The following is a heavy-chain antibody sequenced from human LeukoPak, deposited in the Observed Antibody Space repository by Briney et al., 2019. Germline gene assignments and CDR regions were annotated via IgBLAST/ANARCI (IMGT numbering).Heavy chain of an antibody. D-gene: IGHD1-26*01. Sequence: ASVKVSCKASGGTFSSYAISWVRQAPGQGLEWMGGIIPIFGTANYAQKFQGRVTITADESTSTAYMELSSLRSEDTAVYYCARDRGSYHKEFDYWGQGTLVTVSS. V-gene: IGHV1-69*13. CDR3: ARDRGSYHKEFDY. CDR1: GGTFSSYA. J-gene: IGHJ4*02. CDR2: IIPIFGTA.